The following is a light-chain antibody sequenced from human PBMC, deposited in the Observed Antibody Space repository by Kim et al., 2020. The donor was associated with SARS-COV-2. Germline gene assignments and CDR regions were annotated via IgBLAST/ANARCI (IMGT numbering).Light chain of an antibody. V-gene: IGLV3-21*04. CDR1: NIGSKS. CDR2: FDS. J-gene: IGLJ3*02. Sequence: SYELTQPPSVSVAPGETARITWGGDNIGSKSVHWYQQRPGQAPVLVIYFDSDRPSGIPERFSGSNSGNTATLTISRVEAGDEADYYCQVWHSGSDQGGVFGGGTQLTVL. CDR3: QVWHSGSDQGGV.